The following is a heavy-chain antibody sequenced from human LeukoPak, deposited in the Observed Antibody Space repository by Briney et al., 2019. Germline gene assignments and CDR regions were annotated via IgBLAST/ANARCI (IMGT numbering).Heavy chain of an antibody. Sequence: GGSLRLSCAASGFTFSNFWMSWVRQAPGKGLEWVSAISGSGGSTYYADSVKGRFTISRDNSKNTLYLQMNSLRAEDTAVYYCATRPREWELLGNYWGQGTLVTVSS. CDR1: GFTFSNFW. CDR3: ATRPREWELLGNY. CDR2: ISGSGGST. V-gene: IGHV3-23*01. J-gene: IGHJ4*02. D-gene: IGHD1-26*01.